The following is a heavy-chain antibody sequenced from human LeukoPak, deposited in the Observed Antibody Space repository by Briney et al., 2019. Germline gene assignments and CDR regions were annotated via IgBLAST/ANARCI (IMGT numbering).Heavy chain of an antibody. Sequence: GGSLRLSCAASGFTFSSYGMHWVRQAPGKGLEWVAVIWYDGSNKYYVDSVKGRFTISRDNSKNTLYLQMNSLRAEETAVYYCAREYCSGGSCYSVDYWGQGTLVTVSS. J-gene: IGHJ4*02. V-gene: IGHV3-33*01. D-gene: IGHD2-15*01. CDR3: AREYCSGGSCYSVDY. CDR2: IWYDGSNK. CDR1: GFTFSSYG.